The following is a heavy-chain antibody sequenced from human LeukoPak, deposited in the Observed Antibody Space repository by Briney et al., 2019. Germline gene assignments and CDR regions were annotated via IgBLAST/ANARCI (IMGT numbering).Heavy chain of an antibody. J-gene: IGHJ4*02. V-gene: IGHV1-18*01. CDR2: ISAYNGNT. CDR3: ARDLVSYYYDSSGYYGSFDY. CDR1: GYTFTSYG. D-gene: IGHD3-22*01. Sequence: ASVKVSCKASGYTFTSYGISWVRQAPGQGLEWMGWISAYNGNTNYAQKLQGRVTMTTDTSTSTAYMELRSLRSDDTAVYYCARDLVSYYYDSSGYYGSFDYWGQGTLVTVSS.